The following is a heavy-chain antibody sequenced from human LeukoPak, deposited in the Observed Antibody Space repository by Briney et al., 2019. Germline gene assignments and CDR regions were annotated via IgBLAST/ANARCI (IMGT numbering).Heavy chain of an antibody. CDR3: ARGFPYYDFWSGYYFSLDY. CDR1: SGSISTSNYY. D-gene: IGHD3-3*01. J-gene: IGHJ4*02. V-gene: IGHV4-61*05. CDR2: IYYSGST. Sequence: SETLSLTCTVSSGSISTSNYYWGWVRQPPGKALEWIGYIYYSGSTNYNPSLKSRVTISVDTSKNQFSLKVNSVTAADTAVYYCARGFPYYDFWSGYYFSLDYWGQGTLVTVSS.